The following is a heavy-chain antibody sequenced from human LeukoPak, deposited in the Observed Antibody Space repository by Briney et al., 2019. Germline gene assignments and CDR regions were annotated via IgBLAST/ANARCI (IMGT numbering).Heavy chain of an antibody. D-gene: IGHD1-26*01. Sequence: GGSLRLSCAASGVTFSTYWMHWVRQAPGKGLVWVSRIDLDGSTTNYADSVKGRFTISRDNAKNTLYLQMNSLRAEDTAVYYCARGRIVGATGYYYMDVWGKGITVTVSS. J-gene: IGHJ6*03. V-gene: IGHV3-74*01. CDR3: ARGRIVGATGYYYMDV. CDR1: GVTFSTYW. CDR2: IDLDGSTT.